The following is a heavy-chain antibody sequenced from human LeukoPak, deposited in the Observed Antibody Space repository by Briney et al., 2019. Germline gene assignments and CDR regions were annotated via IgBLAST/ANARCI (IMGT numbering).Heavy chain of an antibody. V-gene: IGHV3-30*18. CDR3: AKGLRLVRVLDY. D-gene: IGHD6-19*01. CDR2: ISYDGSNK. Sequence: GGSLRLSCAASGFTFSSYGMHWVRQAPGKGLEWVALISYDGSNKYYADSVKGRFTISRDNSKNTLYLQMNSLRAEDTAVYYCAKGLRLVRVLDYWGQGTLVTVSS. J-gene: IGHJ4*02. CDR1: GFTFSSYG.